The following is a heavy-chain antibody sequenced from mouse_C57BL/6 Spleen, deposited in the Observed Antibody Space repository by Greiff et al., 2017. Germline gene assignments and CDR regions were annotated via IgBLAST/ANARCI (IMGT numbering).Heavy chain of an antibody. Sequence: QVQLKQSGPELVKPGASVKISCKASGYAFSSSWMNWVKQRPGKGLEWIGRIYPGDGDTNYNGKFKGKATLTADKSSSTAYLQLSSLTSEDSAVYFYAGSCYCGSSYGYFDVWGTGTTVTVSS. D-gene: IGHD1-1*01. J-gene: IGHJ1*03. CDR2: IYPGDGDT. V-gene: IGHV1-82*01. CDR3: AGSCYCGSSYGYFDV. CDR1: GYAFSSSW.